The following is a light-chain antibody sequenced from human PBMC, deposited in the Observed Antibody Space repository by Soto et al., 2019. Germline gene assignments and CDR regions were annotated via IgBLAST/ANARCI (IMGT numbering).Light chain of an antibody. CDR3: SSYAGSSNV. CDR1: SSDVGGYNY. CDR2: EVN. V-gene: IGLV2-8*01. Sequence: QSVLTQPPSASGSHGRSVAISCTGTSSDVGGYNYVSWYQQHPGKAPKLMIYEVNKRPSGVPDRFSGSKSGNTASLTVSGLQAEDEADYYCSSYAGSSNVFGTGTKVTVL. J-gene: IGLJ1*01.